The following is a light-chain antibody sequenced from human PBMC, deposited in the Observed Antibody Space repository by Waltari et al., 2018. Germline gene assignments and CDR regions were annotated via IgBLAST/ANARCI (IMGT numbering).Light chain of an antibody. Sequence: EIVLTQSPGTLSLSLGERATVSCRASQSVSRDLAWYQQKPGQAPRLLIYGASTRATGIPDRFSGGGSGTDFGLTISRLEPDDFAVYYCQHYLRLPVTFGQGTTVEI. CDR3: QHYLRLPVT. V-gene: IGKV3-20*01. J-gene: IGKJ1*01. CDR1: QSVSRD. CDR2: GAS.